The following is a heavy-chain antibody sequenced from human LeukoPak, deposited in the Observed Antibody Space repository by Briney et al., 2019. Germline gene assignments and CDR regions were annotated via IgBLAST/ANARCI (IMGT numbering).Heavy chain of an antibody. CDR2: IYYSGST. Sequence: PSETLSLTCTVSGGSISSYYWSWIRQPPGKGLEWIGYIYYSGSTNYNPSLKSRVTISVDTSKNQFSLNLNSVTAADTAVYYCARGRGNEYGDYDYWGQGTLVTVSS. J-gene: IGHJ4*02. V-gene: IGHV4-59*12. D-gene: IGHD4-17*01. CDR1: GGSISSYY. CDR3: ARGRGNEYGDYDY.